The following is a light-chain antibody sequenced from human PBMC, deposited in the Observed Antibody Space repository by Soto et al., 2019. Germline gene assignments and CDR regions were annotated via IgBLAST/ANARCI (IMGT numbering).Light chain of an antibody. J-gene: IGLJ1*01. CDR2: DVS. Sequence: QSALAQPATVSGSPGQSITISCTGTSSDVGRFNFVSWFQQHPGKAPKLLIYDVSNWPSGASDRFSGSKSGNTASLTISGLQADDDADYYCSSFSTLSPLVFRTGTMVNDL. V-gene: IGLV2-14*01. CDR1: SSDVGRFNF. CDR3: SSFSTLSPLV.